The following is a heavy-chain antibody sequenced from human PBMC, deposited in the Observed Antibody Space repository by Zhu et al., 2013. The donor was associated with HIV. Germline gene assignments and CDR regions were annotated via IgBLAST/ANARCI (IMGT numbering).Heavy chain of an antibody. CDR1: GYTFSSFY. CDR2: INPNGGGT. J-gene: IGHJ4*02. Sequence: QVQLVQSGTEVRKPGASVKISCMTSGYTFSSFYLHWVRQAPGQGLEWMGIINPNGGGTTYAQNFEGRVSMTRDTSTTTVYILLSSLRSEDTAIYYCARGPKTYYFDYWGQGTLVAVSS. CDR3: ARGPKTYYFDY. V-gene: IGHV1-46*01.